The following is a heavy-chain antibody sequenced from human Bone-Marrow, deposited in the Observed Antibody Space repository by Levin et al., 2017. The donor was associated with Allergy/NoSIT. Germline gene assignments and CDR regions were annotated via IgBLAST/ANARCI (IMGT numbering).Heavy chain of an antibody. Sequence: GGSLRLSCAASGFSFSSNAMSWVRQAPGKGLEWVSVISDSGSSTHYADSVKGRFTISRDNPKNTLYLQMNSLRAEDTAVYYCVKDAGYSSSWYDFDYWGQGILVTVSS. V-gene: IGHV3-23*01. J-gene: IGHJ4*02. CDR3: VKDAGYSSSWYDFDY. D-gene: IGHD6-13*01. CDR1: GFSFSSNA. CDR2: ISDSGSST.